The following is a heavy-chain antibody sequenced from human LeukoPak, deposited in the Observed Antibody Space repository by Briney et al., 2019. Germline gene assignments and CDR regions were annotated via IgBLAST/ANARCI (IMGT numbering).Heavy chain of an antibody. J-gene: IGHJ4*02. Sequence: GGSLRLSCAASGFTFSSYAMSWVRQAPGKGLEWVSAISGSGGSTYYADSVKGRFTISRDNSKNTLYLQMNSLRAEDTAVYYCAKGGTPYCSGGSCYFTYWGQGTPVTVSS. CDR1: GFTFSSYA. D-gene: IGHD2-15*01. CDR2: ISGSGGST. CDR3: AKGGTPYCSGGSCYFTY. V-gene: IGHV3-23*01.